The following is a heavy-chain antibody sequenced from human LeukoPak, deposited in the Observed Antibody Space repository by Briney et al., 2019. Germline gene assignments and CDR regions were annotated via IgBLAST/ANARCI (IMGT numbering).Heavy chain of an antibody. CDR2: MNPNSGYA. CDR3: ASGDVTVTNNFDS. D-gene: IGHD4-17*01. J-gene: IGHJ4*02. V-gene: IGHV1-8*01. Sequence: GSSVKLSCKASGGTLITHIISWVRQAPGQGLEWMGWMNPNSGYAGYTRKFQGRVTMTRNASISTAYMELSRLRPEDTAVYYCASGDVTVTNNFDSWGQGTLVTVSS. CDR1: GGTLITHI.